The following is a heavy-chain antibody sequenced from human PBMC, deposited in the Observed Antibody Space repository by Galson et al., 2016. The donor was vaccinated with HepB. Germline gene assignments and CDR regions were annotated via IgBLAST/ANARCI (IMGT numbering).Heavy chain of an antibody. CDR2: ISFDGSNK. Sequence: SLRLSCAASGVVFSNYAMHWVRQAPGKGLEWVAVISFDGSNKHYGDSVKGRFTISRDNSKNTLYLQMNSLRAEDTAVYYCTKDLFHLHTYLCENSAYNDAFESWGQGTMVTVSS. V-gene: IGHV3-30*18. CDR1: GVVFSNYA. D-gene: IGHD2-21*01. CDR3: TKDLFHLHTYLCENSAYNDAFES. J-gene: IGHJ3*02.